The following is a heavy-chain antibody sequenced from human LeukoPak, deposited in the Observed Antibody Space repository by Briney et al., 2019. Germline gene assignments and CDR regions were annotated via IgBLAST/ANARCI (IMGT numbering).Heavy chain of an antibody. CDR3: ARGRSPGTSMEYYYYMDV. D-gene: IGHD1-1*01. CDR1: GYTFTNYD. V-gene: IGHV1-8*03. Sequence: ASVKFSCKASGYTFTNYDINWVRQATGQGLEWMGWMNPTSGTTGYAQKFLGRVTITRNTPISTTYMELSSLRSEDTAVYYCARGRSPGTSMEYYYYMDVWGKGTTVTVSS. J-gene: IGHJ6*03. CDR2: MNPTSGTT.